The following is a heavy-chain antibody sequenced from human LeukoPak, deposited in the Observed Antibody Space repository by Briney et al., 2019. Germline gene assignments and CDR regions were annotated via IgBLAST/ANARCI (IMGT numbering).Heavy chain of an antibody. CDR1: GYTFTSYY. CDR3: ARDRNSGYYSGYFDY. CDR2: INPSGGST. V-gene: IGHV1-46*01. D-gene: IGHD3-22*01. J-gene: IGHJ4*02. Sequence: ASVKVSCKASGYTFTSYYMHWVRQAPGQGLEWMGIINPSGGSTSYAQKFQGRVTMTRDMSTSTVYMELSSLRSEDTAVYYCARDRNSGYYSGYFDYWGQGTLVTVSS.